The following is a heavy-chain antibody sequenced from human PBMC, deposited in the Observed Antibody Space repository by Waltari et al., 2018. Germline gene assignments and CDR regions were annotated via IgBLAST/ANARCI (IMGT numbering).Heavy chain of an antibody. Sequence: EVQLVESGGGLVQPGGSLRLSCAASGFTFSSYGMTWVRQVAGKGLEWVSGISGSGGNTYYADSVKGRFTISRDNSKSTLSLQMNSVRADDTAVYYCARGAAYSRFDYWGQGTLVIVSS. V-gene: IGHV3-23*04. D-gene: IGHD5-18*01. J-gene: IGHJ4*02. CDR1: GFTFSSYG. CDR2: ISGSGGNT. CDR3: ARGAAYSRFDY.